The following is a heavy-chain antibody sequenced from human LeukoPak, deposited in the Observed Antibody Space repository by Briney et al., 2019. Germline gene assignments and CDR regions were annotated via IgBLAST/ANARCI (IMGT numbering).Heavy chain of an antibody. Sequence: GESLKISRKGSGYSFTSYWIGWVRQMPGKGLEWMGIIYPGDSDTRYSPSFQGQVTISADKSISTAYLQWSSLKASDTAMYYCARGEIRFLEWLSDAFDIWGQGTMVTVSS. CDR2: IYPGDSDT. V-gene: IGHV5-51*01. D-gene: IGHD3-3*01. CDR1: GYSFTSYW. J-gene: IGHJ3*02. CDR3: ARGEIRFLEWLSDAFDI.